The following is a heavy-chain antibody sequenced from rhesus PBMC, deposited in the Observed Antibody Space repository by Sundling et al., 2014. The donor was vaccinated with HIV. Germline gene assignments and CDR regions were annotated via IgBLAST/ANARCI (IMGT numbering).Heavy chain of an antibody. CDR2: IGGSSGNT. Sequence: QVQLQESGPGVVKPSETLSLTCAVSGGSISGYCWNWIRQPPGKGLEWIGYIGGSSGNTYYNPSLKSRVTISTDTSKNQFFLKLSSVTAADAAVYYCARRKYSSWSFDYWGQGVLVTVSS. J-gene: IGHJ4*01. CDR3: ARRKYSSWSFDY. V-gene: IGHV4-165*02. D-gene: IGHD6-13*01. CDR1: GGSISGYC.